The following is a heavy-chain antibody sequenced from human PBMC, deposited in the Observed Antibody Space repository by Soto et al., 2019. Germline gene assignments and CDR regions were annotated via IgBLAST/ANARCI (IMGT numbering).Heavy chain of an antibody. D-gene: IGHD1-26*01. Sequence: EVQLVESGGGLVQPGGSLRLSCAASGFTFSTYWMHWVRQAPGKGPVWVSRISSDGSVTDYAGSVKRRFTISRDNAKNTLYLQMNSLRAEDTAVDYCDCAMTSVGATTKGDYWGQGTLVTVSS. J-gene: IGHJ4*02. CDR2: ISSDGSVT. CDR3: DCAMTSVGATTKGDY. V-gene: IGHV3-74*01. CDR1: GFTFSTYW.